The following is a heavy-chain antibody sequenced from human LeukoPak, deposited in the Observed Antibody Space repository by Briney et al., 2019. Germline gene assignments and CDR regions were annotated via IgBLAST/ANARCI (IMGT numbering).Heavy chain of an antibody. CDR3: AKVLYISGWSDAFDI. V-gene: IGHV3-23*01. D-gene: IGHD6-19*01. CDR1: GFTLCSYA. J-gene: IGHJ3*02. CDR2: LSGSGGIT. Sequence: GGALRLSCAAPGFTLCSYALSRGRPAPGEGVGWGSALSGSGGITYYADSAKGRFNISRDNSKNTLYLQMNSLRAEDTAVYYCAKVLYISGWSDAFDIWGQGTMVIVSS.